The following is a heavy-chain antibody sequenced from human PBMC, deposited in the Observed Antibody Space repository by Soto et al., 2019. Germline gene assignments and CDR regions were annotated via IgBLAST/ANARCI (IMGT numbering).Heavy chain of an antibody. Sequence: QVQLVQSGAEVKKPGASVKVSCRASGYTFSSYAIHWVRQAPGQRLEWVGWINTVKDTTKYSQKFQGRVTITRDRAATIVYIDLSSLRTEDTAVYYCSRGNSWSHVDHGGQRPMVTVSS. D-gene: IGHD6-13*01. V-gene: IGHV1-3*04. J-gene: IGHJ4*02. CDR2: INTVKDTT. CDR3: SRGNSWSHVDH. CDR1: GYTFSSYA.